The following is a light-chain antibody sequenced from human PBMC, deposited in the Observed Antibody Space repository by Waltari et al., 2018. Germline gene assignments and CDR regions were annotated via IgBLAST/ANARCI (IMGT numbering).Light chain of an antibody. Sequence: EIVMTQSPASLSLSPGERATLSCRASRSVTTNLAWYQQNPGQAPRLLIYGASTRAAGIPVRFSGSGSGTEFTLTVSGLQSEDFAIYYCQQYNDWPPWTFGQGTKVEIK. V-gene: IGKV3-15*01. CDR2: GAS. CDR3: QQYNDWPPWT. CDR1: RSVTTN. J-gene: IGKJ1*01.